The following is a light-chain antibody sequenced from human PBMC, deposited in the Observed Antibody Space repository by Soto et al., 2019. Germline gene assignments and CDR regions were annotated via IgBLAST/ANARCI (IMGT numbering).Light chain of an antibody. J-gene: IGKJ4*01. CDR3: MQALQTPLT. Sequence: DLVMTQSPLSLSVTPGEPASISCRSGQSLLHSNGYNYLDWYLQKPGQSPQLLIYLGSNRASGVPDRFSGSGSGTDFTLKISRVEAEDVGVYYCMQALQTPLTFGGGTKVEIK. CDR1: QSLLHSNGYNY. V-gene: IGKV2-28*01. CDR2: LGS.